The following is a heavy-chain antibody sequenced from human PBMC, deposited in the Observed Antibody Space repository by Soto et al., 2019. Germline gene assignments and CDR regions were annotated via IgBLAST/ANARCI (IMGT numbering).Heavy chain of an antibody. D-gene: IGHD3-22*01. CDR2: IYYSGST. Sequence: ASETLSLTCTVSGGSISSGGYYWSWIRQHPGKGLEWIGYIYYSGSTYYNPSLKSRVTISVDTSKNQFSLKLSSVTAADTAVYYCARGRMIVVVTFDYWGHGTLVTVSS. CDR3: ARGRMIVVVTFDY. J-gene: IGHJ4*01. V-gene: IGHV4-31*03. CDR1: GGSISSGGYY.